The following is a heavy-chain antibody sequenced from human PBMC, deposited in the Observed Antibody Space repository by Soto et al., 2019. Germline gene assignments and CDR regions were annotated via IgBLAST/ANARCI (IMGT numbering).Heavy chain of an antibody. V-gene: IGHV1-24*01. D-gene: IGHD3-10*01. CDR2: FDPEDGET. CDR3: ATGQGTMVRGVILYYYYGMDV. CDR1: GYTLTELA. J-gene: IGHJ6*02. Sequence: ASGKVSCKVSGYTLTELAMHWVRQAPGKGLEWMGGFDPEDGETIYAQKFQGRVTMTEDPSTDTAYMELSSLRSEDTAVYYCATGQGTMVRGVILYYYYGMDVWGQGTTVTVSS.